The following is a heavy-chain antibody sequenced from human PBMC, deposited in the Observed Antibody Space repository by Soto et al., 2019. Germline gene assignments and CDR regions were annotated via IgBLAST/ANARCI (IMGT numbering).Heavy chain of an antibody. D-gene: IGHD4-17*01. J-gene: IGHJ2*01. CDR1: GYTFTSYG. V-gene: IGHV1-18*01. Sequence: ASVKVSCKASGYTFTSYGISWVRQAPGQGLEWMGWISAYNGNTNYAQKLQGRVTMTTDTSTSTAYMELRSLRSDDTAVYYCARNILSVTTIYWYFDLWGRGTLVTVYS. CDR3: ARNILSVTTIYWYFDL. CDR2: ISAYNGNT.